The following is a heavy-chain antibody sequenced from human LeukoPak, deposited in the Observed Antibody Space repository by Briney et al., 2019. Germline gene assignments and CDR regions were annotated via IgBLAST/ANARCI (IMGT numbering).Heavy chain of an antibody. Sequence: GGSPRLSCAASGSTFSSYWMSWVRQAPGKGLEWVSVIYSGGSTYYADSVKGRFTISRDNSKNTLYLQMNSLRAEDTAVYYCARKADGWYYFDYWGQGTLVTVSS. D-gene: IGHD6-19*01. CDR3: ARKADGWYYFDY. J-gene: IGHJ4*02. CDR2: IYSGGST. V-gene: IGHV3-53*01. CDR1: GSTFSSYW.